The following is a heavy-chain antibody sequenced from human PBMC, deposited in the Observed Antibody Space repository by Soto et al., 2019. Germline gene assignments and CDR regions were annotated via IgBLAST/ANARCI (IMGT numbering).Heavy chain of an antibody. J-gene: IGHJ4*02. CDR3: TTDRPMVRGVITGGIDY. CDR2: IKSKTDGGTT. CDR1: GFTFSNAW. Sequence: EVQLVESGGGLVKPGGSLRLSCAASGFTFSNAWMSWVRQAPGKGLEWVGRIKSKTDGGTTDYAAPVKGRVTISRDDSQHTLYLQMNSLKTEDTAVYYCTTDRPMVRGVITGGIDYWGQGTLVTVSS. V-gene: IGHV3-15*01. D-gene: IGHD3-10*01.